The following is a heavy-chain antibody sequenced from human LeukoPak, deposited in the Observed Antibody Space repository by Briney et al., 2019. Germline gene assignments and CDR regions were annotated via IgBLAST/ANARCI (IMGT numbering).Heavy chain of an antibody. CDR1: GFTFSSYW. CDR3: ARDPGIAAAAKNWFDP. D-gene: IGHD6-13*01. Sequence: GGSLRLSCAASGFTFSSYWMSWVRQAPGKGLEWVANIKQDGSEKYYVDSVKGRFTISRDNAKNSLYLQMNSLRAEDTAVYYCARDPGIAAAAKNWFDPWGQGTLVTVSS. J-gene: IGHJ5*02. CDR2: IKQDGSEK. V-gene: IGHV3-7*01.